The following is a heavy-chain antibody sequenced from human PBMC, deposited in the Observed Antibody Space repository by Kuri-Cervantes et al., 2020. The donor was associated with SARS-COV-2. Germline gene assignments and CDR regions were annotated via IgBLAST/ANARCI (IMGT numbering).Heavy chain of an antibody. J-gene: IGHJ3*02. Sequence: SQTLSLTCALYYGTLTGYQWSWIRQPPGKGLEWIGGINHRGDTYYNPSLEGRVTISVDTSKNQFSLKLSSVTAADTAVYYCARQREMATIPDAFDIWGQGTMVTVSS. D-gene: IGHD5-24*01. V-gene: IGHV4-34*01. CDR1: YGTLTGYQ. CDR3: ARQREMATIPDAFDI. CDR2: INHRGDT.